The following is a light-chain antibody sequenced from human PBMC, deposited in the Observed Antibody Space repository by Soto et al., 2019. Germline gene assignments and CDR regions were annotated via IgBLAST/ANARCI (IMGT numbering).Light chain of an antibody. V-gene: IGLV4-69*01. J-gene: IGLJ7*01. CDR1: SGHSTYT. Sequence: QSVLTQSPSASASLGASVKLTCTLSSGHSTYTIAWHQQQPEKGPRYLMNINSDGSHTKGDGIPDRFSGSSSGAERYLTISSLQSEDEADYYCQTWGTGYAVFGGGTPLTVL. CDR2: INSDGSH. CDR3: QTWGTGYAV.